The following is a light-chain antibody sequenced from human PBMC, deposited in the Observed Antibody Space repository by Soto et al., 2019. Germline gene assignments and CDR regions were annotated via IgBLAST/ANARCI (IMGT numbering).Light chain of an antibody. Sequence: DIQMTQSPSTLSASVGDRVTITCRASQSISSWLAWYQQKPGKAPKLLIYDASSLESGVPSRFSGSGSVTEFTLTISSLQPDDFATYYCQQYNSYPTFGQGTKVEIK. V-gene: IGKV1-5*01. J-gene: IGKJ1*01. CDR3: QQYNSYPT. CDR1: QSISSW. CDR2: DAS.